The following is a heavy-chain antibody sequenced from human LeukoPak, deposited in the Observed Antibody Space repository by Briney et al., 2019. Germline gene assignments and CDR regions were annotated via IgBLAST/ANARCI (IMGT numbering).Heavy chain of an antibody. CDR2: IIPILGIA. D-gene: IGHD6-6*01. CDR1: GGTFSSYT. V-gene: IGHV1-69*02. J-gene: IGHJ4*02. Sequence: ASVKVSCKASGGTFSSYTISWVRQAPGQGLEWMGRIIPILGIANYAQKFQGRVTITADKSTSTAYMELSSLRSEDTAVYYCARGSSSSIPNFDYWGQGTLVTVSS. CDR3: ARGSSSSIPNFDY.